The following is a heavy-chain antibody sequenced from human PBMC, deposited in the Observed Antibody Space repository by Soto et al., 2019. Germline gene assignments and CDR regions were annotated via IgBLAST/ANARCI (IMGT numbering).Heavy chain of an antibody. CDR2: ISGSGGST. Sequence: VGPLRLSCAASEFTFSSYAMSLVFHSPFKLLEWVSAISGSGGSTYYADSVKGRFTISRDNSKNTLYLQMNSLRAEDTAVYYCATIMITFGGVIVTPFEYWGQGTLVTVSS. D-gene: IGHD3-16*02. CDR1: EFTFSSYA. J-gene: IGHJ4*02. V-gene: IGHV3-23*01. CDR3: ATIMITFGGVIVTPFEY.